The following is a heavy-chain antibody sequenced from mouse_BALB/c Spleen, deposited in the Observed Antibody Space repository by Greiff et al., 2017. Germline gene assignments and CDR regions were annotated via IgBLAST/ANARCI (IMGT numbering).Heavy chain of an antibody. J-gene: IGHJ4*01. CDR1: GFDFSRYW. CDR3: ARWGSYAMDY. V-gene: IGHV4-1*02. Sequence: EVHLVESGGGLVQPGGSLKLSCAASGFDFSRYWMSWVRQAPGKGLEWIGEINPDSSTINYTPSLKDKFIISRDNAKNTLYLQMSKVRSEDTALYYCARWGSYAMDYWGQGTSVTVSS. CDR2: INPDSSTI.